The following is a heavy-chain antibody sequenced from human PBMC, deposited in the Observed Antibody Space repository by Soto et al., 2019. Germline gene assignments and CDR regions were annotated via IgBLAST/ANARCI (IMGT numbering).Heavy chain of an antibody. CDR2: IYSGGTT. J-gene: IGHJ4*02. Sequence: EVHLVESGGGLVQPGGSLRLSCAASRFAVSDNYMSWVRQAPGKGLEFVSLIYSGGTTSYADSVKGRFTISRDNSKNTLYLQMHNLRAEDTAVYYCATRTITLPHWGQGTLVTVSS. CDR1: RFAVSDNY. CDR3: ATRTITLPH. V-gene: IGHV3-66*01. D-gene: IGHD5-12*01.